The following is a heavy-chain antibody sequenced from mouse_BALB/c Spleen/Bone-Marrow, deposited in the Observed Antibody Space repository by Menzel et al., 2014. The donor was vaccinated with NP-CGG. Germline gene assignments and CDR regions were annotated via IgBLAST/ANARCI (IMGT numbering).Heavy chain of an antibody. D-gene: IGHD3-1*01. CDR2: IRNRANGYTT. V-gene: IGHV7-3*02. CDR1: GFTFTDYY. CDR3: ARDRAARATGYYFDY. J-gene: IGHJ2*01. Sequence: EVQLVESGGGLVQPGGSLRLSCAPSGFTFTDYYMSWVRQPPGKALEWLGFIRNRANGYTTEYSASVKGRFTISRDNSQSILYLQMNTLRAEDSATYYCARDRAARATGYYFDYWGRGTTLTVSS.